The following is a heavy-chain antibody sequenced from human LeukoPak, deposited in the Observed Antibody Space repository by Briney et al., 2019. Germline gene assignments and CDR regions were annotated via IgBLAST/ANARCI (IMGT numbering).Heavy chain of an antibody. V-gene: IGHV3-66*01. CDR1: GFTVSSNY. CDR3: ARGPSNYFYYYYGMDV. Sequence: PGGSLRLSCAAPGFTVSSNYMSWVRQAPGKGLEWVSVIYSGGSTYYADSVKGRFTISRDNSKNTLYLQMNSLRAEDTAVYYCARGPSNYFYYYYGMDVWGQGTTVTVSS. J-gene: IGHJ6*02. D-gene: IGHD4-11*01. CDR2: IYSGGST.